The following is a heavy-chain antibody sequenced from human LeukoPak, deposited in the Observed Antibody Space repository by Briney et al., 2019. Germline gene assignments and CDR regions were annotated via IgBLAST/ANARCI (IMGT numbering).Heavy chain of an antibody. V-gene: IGHV4-39*07. CDR1: GVSITSSTYY. J-gene: IGHJ4*02. CDR2: IYYSGST. CDR3: ARVSSSAHPNCDY. D-gene: IGHD6-25*01. Sequence: SETLSLSCTVSGVSITSSTYYSGWIRQPPGKRLQWIGSIYYSGSTYYNPSLTSRVTISLDTSKNQFSLKLTSVTAADTAVYYCARVSSSAHPNCDYWGQGTLVTVSS.